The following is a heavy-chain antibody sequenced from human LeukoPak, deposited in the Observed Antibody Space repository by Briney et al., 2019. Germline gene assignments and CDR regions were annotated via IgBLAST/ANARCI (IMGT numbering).Heavy chain of an antibody. Sequence: SETLSLTCAVYGGSFSGYYWSWIRQPPGKGLEWIGEINHSGSTNYNPSLKSRVTISVDTSTNQFSLKLSSVTAADTAVYYCARGPGGVPAPRNWFDPWGQGTLVAVSP. CDR3: ARGPGGVPAPRNWFDP. V-gene: IGHV4-34*01. D-gene: IGHD2-2*01. J-gene: IGHJ5*02. CDR1: GGSFSGYY. CDR2: INHSGST.